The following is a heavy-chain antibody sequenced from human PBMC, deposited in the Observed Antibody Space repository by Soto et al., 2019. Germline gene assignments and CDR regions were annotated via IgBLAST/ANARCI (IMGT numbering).Heavy chain of an antibody. V-gene: IGHV3-30*03. CDR3: ARWVGGSMYDNSGKYDS. Sequence: QVQLVESGGGVVQPGRSLRLTCAASGFTFSSNGMHWVRQAPGKGLEWVALVAYDGSKTYYGDSVRGRFTISSDNSENTLYLQMNSLRAEDTAVYYCARWVGGSMYDNSGKYDSWGQGTLVTVSS. D-gene: IGHD3-22*01. J-gene: IGHJ5*01. CDR2: VAYDGSKT. CDR1: GFTFSSNG.